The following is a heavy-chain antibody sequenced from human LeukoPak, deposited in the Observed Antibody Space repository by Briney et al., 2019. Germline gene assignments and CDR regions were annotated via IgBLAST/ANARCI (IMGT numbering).Heavy chain of an antibody. V-gene: IGHV1-18*01. D-gene: IGHD6-19*01. CDR1: GYTFTSYG. CDR3: ARDRGVADYYYYYYMDV. Sequence: ASVKVSCKASGYTFTSYGIIWVRQAPGQGLEWMGWISAYNGNTNYAQKLQGRVTMTTDTSTSTAYMELRSLRSDDTAVYYCARDRGVADYYYYYYMDVWGKGTTVTVSS. CDR2: ISAYNGNT. J-gene: IGHJ6*03.